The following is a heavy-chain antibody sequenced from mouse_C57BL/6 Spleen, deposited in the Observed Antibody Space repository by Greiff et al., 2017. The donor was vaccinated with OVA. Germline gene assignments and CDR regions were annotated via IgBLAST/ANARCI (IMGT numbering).Heavy chain of an antibody. CDR1: GFSFNTYA. D-gene: IGHD2-1*01. Sequence: EVQLQESGGGLVQPKGSLKLSCAASGFSFNTYAMNWVRQAPGKGLEWVARIRSKSNNYATYYADSVKDRFTISRDDSESMLYLQMNNLKTEDTAMYYCVRHDLLPEAMDYWGQGTSVTVSS. V-gene: IGHV10-1*01. CDR3: VRHDLLPEAMDY. CDR2: IRSKSNNYAT. J-gene: IGHJ4*01.